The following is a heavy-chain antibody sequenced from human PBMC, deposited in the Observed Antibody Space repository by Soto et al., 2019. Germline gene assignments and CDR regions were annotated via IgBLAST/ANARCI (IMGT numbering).Heavy chain of an antibody. CDR2: INPSGGST. D-gene: IGHD4-4*01. J-gene: IGHJ6*02. V-gene: IGHV1-46*03. CDR3: ARDHRAPTAHDYYGMDV. Sequence: ASVKVSCKASGYTFTSYYMHWVRQAPGQGLEWMGIINPSGGSTSYAQKFQGRVTMTRDTSTSTVYMELSSLRSEDTAVYYCARDHRAPTAHDYYGMDVWGQGTTVTVSS. CDR1: GYTFTSYY.